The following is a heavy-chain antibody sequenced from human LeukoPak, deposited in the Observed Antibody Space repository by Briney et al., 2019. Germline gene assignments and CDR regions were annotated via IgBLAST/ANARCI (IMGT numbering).Heavy chain of an antibody. J-gene: IGHJ4*02. CDR1: GFTFSSYS. V-gene: IGHV3-23*01. CDR3: AKSLGGSGSS. CDR2: ISGSGRTT. D-gene: IGHD3-10*01. Sequence: GGSLRLSCAASGFTFSSYSMSWVRQAPGKGLEWVSAISGSGRTTYYADSVKGRFTISRDNSKNTLYLQMNSLRAEDTAVYYCAKSLGGSGSSWGQGTLVTVSS.